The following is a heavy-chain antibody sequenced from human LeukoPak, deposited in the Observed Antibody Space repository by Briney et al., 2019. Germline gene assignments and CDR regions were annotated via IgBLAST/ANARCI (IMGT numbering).Heavy chain of an antibody. CDR3: ARKGYSSGWYRRAYFDY. J-gene: IGHJ4*02. CDR2: ISSSGSTI. CDR1: GFTFSSYE. V-gene: IGHV3-48*03. D-gene: IGHD6-19*01. Sequence: PGGSLRLSCAASGFTFSSYEMNWVRQAPGKGLEWVSYISSSGSTIYYADSVKGRFTISRDNAKNSLYLQMNSLRAEDTAVYYCARKGYSSGWYRRAYFDYWGQGTLVTVSS.